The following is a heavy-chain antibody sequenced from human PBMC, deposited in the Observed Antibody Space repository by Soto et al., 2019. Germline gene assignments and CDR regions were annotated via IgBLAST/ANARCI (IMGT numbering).Heavy chain of an antibody. V-gene: IGHV1-18*01. CDR1: GYTFTSYG. J-gene: IGHJ6*02. CDR2: ISAYNGNT. D-gene: IGHD2-15*01. CDR3: ARRFGYCSGGSCSYYYCGMDV. Sequence: QVQLVQSGAEVKKPGASVKVSCKASGYTFTSYGISWVRQAPGQGLEWMGWISAYNGNTNYAQKLQGRVTMTTDTSTSTAYMELRSLRSDDTAVYYCARRFGYCSGGSCSYYYCGMDVWGQGTTVTVSS.